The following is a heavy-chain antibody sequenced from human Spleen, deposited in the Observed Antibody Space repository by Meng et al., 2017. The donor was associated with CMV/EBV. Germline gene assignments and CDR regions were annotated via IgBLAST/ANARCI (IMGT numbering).Heavy chain of an antibody. J-gene: IGHJ1*01. CDR1: GGTFSGYY. V-gene: IGHV4-34*01. CDR2: INHSGST. D-gene: IGHD6-13*01. CDR3: ARDAAAGLEH. Sequence: LTCAVYGGTFSGYYWSWIRQPPGKGPEWIGEINHSGSTNYNPSLKSRVTISVDTSKNQFSLKLSSVTAADTAVYYCARDAAAGLEHWGQGTLVTVSS.